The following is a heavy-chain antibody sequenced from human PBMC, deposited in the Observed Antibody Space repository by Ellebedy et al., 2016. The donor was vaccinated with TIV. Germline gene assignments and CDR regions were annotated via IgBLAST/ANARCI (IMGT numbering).Heavy chain of an antibody. Sequence: GESLKISCAASGFTFSDYYMSWICQAPGKGLEWVSSISSSGSMRSYTDSVKVRFTISRDNAKNSLYLQMNSLRAEDTAVYYCAISSGWFEGAFDIWGQGTMVTVSS. CDR1: GFTFSDYY. D-gene: IGHD6-19*01. V-gene: IGHV3-11*01. CDR2: ISSSGSMR. J-gene: IGHJ3*02. CDR3: AISSGWFEGAFDI.